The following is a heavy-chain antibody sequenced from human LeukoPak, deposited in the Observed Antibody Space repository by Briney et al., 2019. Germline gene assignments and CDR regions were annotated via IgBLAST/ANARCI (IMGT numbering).Heavy chain of an antibody. J-gene: IGHJ6*03. Sequence: GESLKISCKGSGYSLTNYWIGWVRQMPGKGLEWMGIISPGDSGTRYSPSFQGQATISVDKSISTAYLQWNSLKASDTAMYYCARVRLDYDYVWGSYRAPSYYYYMDVWGKGTTVTVSS. V-gene: IGHV5-51*01. CDR1: GYSLTNYW. D-gene: IGHD3-16*02. CDR3: ARVRLDYDYVWGSYRAPSYYYYMDV. CDR2: ISPGDSGT.